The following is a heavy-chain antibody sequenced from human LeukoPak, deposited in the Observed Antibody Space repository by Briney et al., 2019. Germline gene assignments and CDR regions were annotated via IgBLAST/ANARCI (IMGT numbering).Heavy chain of an antibody. CDR2: IIPIFGTA. V-gene: IGHV1-69*13. Sequence: SVKVSCKASGGTFSSYAISWVRQAPGQGLEWMGGIIPIFGTANYAQKFQGRVTITADESTNTAYMELSSLRSEDTAVYYCAAVVPAAKEGLDWFDPWGQGTLVTVSS. CDR1: GGTFSSYA. CDR3: AAVVPAAKEGLDWFDP. J-gene: IGHJ5*02. D-gene: IGHD2-2*01.